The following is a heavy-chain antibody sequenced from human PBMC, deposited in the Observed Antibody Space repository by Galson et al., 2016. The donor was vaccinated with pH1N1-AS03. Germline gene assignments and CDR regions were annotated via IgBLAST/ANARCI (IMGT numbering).Heavy chain of an antibody. CDR1: GGSVTRGGFF. CDR2: LLPSGTT. V-gene: IGHV4-61*10. D-gene: IGHD6-6*01. J-gene: IGHJ3*01. CDR3: ARTRAARPADAFDV. Sequence: SETLSLTCTVAGGSVTRGGFFWSWIRQPAGKELEWMGRLLPSGTTNYNPSFKSRVTMSMDTSKNQFSLELTSVTAADTAVYYCARTRAARPADAFDVWGQGTTVTVSS.